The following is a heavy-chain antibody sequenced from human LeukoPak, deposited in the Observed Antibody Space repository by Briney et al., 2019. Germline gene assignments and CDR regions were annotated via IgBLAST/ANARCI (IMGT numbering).Heavy chain of an antibody. D-gene: IGHD6-6*01. Sequence: GGSLRLSCVVSGFPFSGNAMSWVRQAPGKRLEWVSTISGGGGGKYYADSVKGRFTISRDNSKDTLYVQMNSLRVEDTAVYYCAKDIGTTAARQGFDYWGQGTLATVSS. CDR1: GFPFSGNA. CDR2: ISGGGGGK. V-gene: IGHV3-23*01. CDR3: AKDIGTTAARQGFDY. J-gene: IGHJ4*02.